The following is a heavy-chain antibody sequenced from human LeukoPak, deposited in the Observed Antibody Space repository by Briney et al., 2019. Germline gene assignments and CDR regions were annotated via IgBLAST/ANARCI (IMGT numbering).Heavy chain of an antibody. V-gene: IGHV4-59*01. J-gene: IGHJ4*02. CDR1: GGSISSYY. CDR3: ARVSGGYGDYGEYYFDY. CDR2: IYYSGST. D-gene: IGHD4-17*01. Sequence: PSETLSLTCTVSGGSISSYYWSWIRQPPGKGLEWIGYIYYSGSTNYNPSLKSRVTISVDTSKNQFSLKLSSVTAADTAVYYCARVSGGYGDYGEYYFDYWGQGTQVPVSS.